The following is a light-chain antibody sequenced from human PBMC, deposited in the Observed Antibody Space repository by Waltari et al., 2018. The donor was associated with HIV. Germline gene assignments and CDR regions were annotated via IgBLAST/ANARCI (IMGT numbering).Light chain of an antibody. CDR3: YSTESNGNHRV. CDR1: TLPKKY. J-gene: IGLJ3*02. V-gene: IGLV3-10*01. CDR2: EDI. Sequence: SYELTQPPSVSVSPGQTSRITGPGDTLPKKYAHWYQQKSGQAPVLVIYEDIKRPAGIPERFSGSSSGTMAILTISGAQVEDEADYYCYSTESNGNHRVFGGGTKLTVL.